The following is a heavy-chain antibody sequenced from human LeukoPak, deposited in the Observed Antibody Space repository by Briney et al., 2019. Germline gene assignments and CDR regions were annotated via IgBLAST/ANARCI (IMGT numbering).Heavy chain of an antibody. Sequence: PGGSLRLSCAASGFTFSSYAMSWVRQAPGKGLEWVSAISGSGGSTYYADSVKGRFTISRDNSKNTLYLQMNSLRAEDTAVYYSAKAIYGDYVWYYYYMDVWGKGTTVTVSS. J-gene: IGHJ6*03. CDR3: AKAIYGDYVWYYYYMDV. CDR2: ISGSGGST. V-gene: IGHV3-23*01. CDR1: GFTFSSYA. D-gene: IGHD4-17*01.